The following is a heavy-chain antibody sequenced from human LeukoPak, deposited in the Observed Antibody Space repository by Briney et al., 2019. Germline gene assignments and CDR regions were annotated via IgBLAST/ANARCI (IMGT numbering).Heavy chain of an antibody. Sequence: PSETLSLTCSVSGGSLKSYYWNWIRQPPGKGLEWIGYIYYSGSTNYNPSLKSRVTISVDTSKNQFSLKLSSVTAADTAVYYCARQVNLGYCSSTSCYYYYGMDVWGQGTTVTVSS. CDR1: GGSLKSYY. J-gene: IGHJ6*02. V-gene: IGHV4-59*08. CDR3: ARQVNLGYCSSTSCYYYYGMDV. CDR2: IYYSGST. D-gene: IGHD2-2*01.